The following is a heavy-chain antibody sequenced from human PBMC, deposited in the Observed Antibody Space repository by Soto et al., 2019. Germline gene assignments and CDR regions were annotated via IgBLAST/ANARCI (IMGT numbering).Heavy chain of an antibody. V-gene: IGHV4-59*13. D-gene: IGHD3-22*01. CDR3: ATRAYYDSSGYLYAFDI. Sequence: SETLSLTCTVSSGSISSYYWSWIRQPPGKGLEWIGYIYYSGSTNYNPSLKSRVTISVDTSKNQFSLKLSSVTAADTAVYYCATRAYYDSSGYLYAFDIWGQGTMVTVSS. CDR1: SGSISSYY. CDR2: IYYSGST. J-gene: IGHJ3*02.